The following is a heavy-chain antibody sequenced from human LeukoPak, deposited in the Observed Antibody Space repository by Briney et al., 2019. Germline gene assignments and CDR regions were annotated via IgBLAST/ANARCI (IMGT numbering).Heavy chain of an antibody. Sequence: GGSLRLSCAASGFTFSSYAMHWVRQAPGKGLEWVAVISYDGSNKYYADSVKGRLTISRDNSRNTLHLQMNSLRAEDTAVYSCAKASLRYFDWFSDYWGQGTLVTVSS. V-gene: IGHV3-30*18. D-gene: IGHD3-9*01. CDR2: ISYDGSNK. J-gene: IGHJ4*02. CDR3: AKASLRYFDWFSDY. CDR1: GFTFSSYA.